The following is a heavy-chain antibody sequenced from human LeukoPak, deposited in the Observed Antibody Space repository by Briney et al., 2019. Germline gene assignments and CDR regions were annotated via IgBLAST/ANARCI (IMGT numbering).Heavy chain of an antibody. D-gene: IGHD2-2*01. V-gene: IGHV4-39*07. Sequence: SETLSLTCTVSGDSISSSSYYWGWIRQPPGKGLEWIGEINHSGSTNYNPSLKSRVTISVDTSKNQFSLKLSSVTAADTAVYYCAGRLSEVVPAATSNWFDPWGQGTLVTVSS. J-gene: IGHJ5*02. CDR3: AGRLSEVVPAATSNWFDP. CDR1: GDSISSSSYY. CDR2: INHSGST.